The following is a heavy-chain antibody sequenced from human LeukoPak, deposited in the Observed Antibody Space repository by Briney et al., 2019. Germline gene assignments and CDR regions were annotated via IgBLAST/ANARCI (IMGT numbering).Heavy chain of an antibody. CDR3: ARGPAANSGNYYAGDY. CDR1: GFTVSSNY. CDR2: IKQDGTEK. Sequence: PGGSLRLSCAASGFTVSSNYMSWVRQPPGKGLEWVANIKQDGTEKYYVDSVKGRFTISRDNAKNTLYLQMNSLKSEDSAAYYCARGPAANSGNYYAGDYWGQGTLVTVSS. D-gene: IGHD1-26*01. V-gene: IGHV3-7*01. J-gene: IGHJ4*02.